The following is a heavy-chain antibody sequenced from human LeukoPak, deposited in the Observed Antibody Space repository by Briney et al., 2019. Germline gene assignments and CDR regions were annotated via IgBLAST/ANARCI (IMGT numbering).Heavy chain of an antibody. J-gene: IGHJ6*02. V-gene: IGHV3-30*18. CDR1: GFTFSSYG. D-gene: IGHD6-13*01. CDR3: AKDVAARFYYYYGMDV. Sequence: GGSLRLSCAASGFTFSSYGMHWVRQAPGKGLEWVAVISYDGSNKYYADSVKGRFTISRDNSRNTLYLQMNSLRAEDTAVYYCAKDVAARFYYYYGMDVWGQGTTVTVSS. CDR2: ISYDGSNK.